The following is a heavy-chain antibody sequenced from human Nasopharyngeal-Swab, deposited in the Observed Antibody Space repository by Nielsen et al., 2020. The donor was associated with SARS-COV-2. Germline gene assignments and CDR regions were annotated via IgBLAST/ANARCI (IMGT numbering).Heavy chain of an antibody. V-gene: IGHV3-21*01. D-gene: IGHD4-17*01. Sequence: GGSLRLSCAASGFTFSSYAMSWVRQAPGKGLEWVSAISSSSSYIYYADSVKGRFTISRDNAKNSLYLQMNSLRAEDTAVYYCARLGPLATVTDDYWGQGTLVTVSS. J-gene: IGHJ4*02. CDR2: ISSSSSYI. CDR3: ARLGPLATVTDDY. CDR1: GFTFSSYA.